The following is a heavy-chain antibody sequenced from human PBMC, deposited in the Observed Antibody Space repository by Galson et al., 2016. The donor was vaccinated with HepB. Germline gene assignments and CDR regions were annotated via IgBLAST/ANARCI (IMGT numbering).Heavy chain of an antibody. CDR3: ATSGYHPNWFDP. Sequence: SVKVSCKASGYIFSKYGINWVRQAPGQGLEWMGWISENNDTKKYAQKFQGRVTLTTDTSTSTAYMELRSLRSDDTAVYYCATSGYHPNWFDPWGQGTLVTVSS. J-gene: IGHJ5*02. V-gene: IGHV1-18*01. CDR1: GYIFSKYG. D-gene: IGHD3-22*01. CDR2: ISENNDTK.